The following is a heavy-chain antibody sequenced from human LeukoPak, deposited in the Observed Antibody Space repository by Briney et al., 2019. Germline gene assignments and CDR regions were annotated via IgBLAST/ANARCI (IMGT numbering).Heavy chain of an antibody. CDR3: ARARLVRGWFDS. D-gene: IGHD2-2*01. V-gene: IGHV1-18*04. CDR1: GYTFISYG. J-gene: IGHJ5*01. CDR2: ISAYNGNT. Sequence: ASVKVSCKASGYTFISYGINWVRQAPGQGLGWMGWISAYNGNTNYAQKYQGRVTMTTDTSTSTAYMEVRSLRSDDTAVYYCARARLVRGWFDSWGRGTLVTVSS.